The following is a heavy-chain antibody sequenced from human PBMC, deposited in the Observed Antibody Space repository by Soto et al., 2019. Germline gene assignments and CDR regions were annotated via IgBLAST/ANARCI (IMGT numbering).Heavy chain of an antibody. CDR1: GYTFTSYA. D-gene: IGHD3-22*01. CDR2: INAGNGNT. CDR3: ARESEYYDSTLERTFDY. J-gene: IGHJ4*02. Sequence: GASVKVSCKASGYTFTSYAMHWVRQAPGQRLEWMGWINAGNGNTKYSQKFQGRVTITRDTSASTAYMELSSLRSEDTAVYYCARESEYYDSTLERTFDYWGQGTLVTVSS. V-gene: IGHV1-3*01.